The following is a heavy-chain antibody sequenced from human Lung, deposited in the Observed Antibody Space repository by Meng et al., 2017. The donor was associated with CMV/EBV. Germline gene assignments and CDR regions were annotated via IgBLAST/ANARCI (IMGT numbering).Heavy chain of an antibody. J-gene: IGHJ5*02. CDR1: GFTFSSYW. CDR3: ARSTGNGNDESAFDL. V-gene: IGHV3-74*01. Sequence: ESLKISCEASGFTFSSYWLRWVRQPPGQGLAWVSRINSDGCSTYYAGSVKRRFTISRDNVKNTLYLQMNSLRAEDAAVYYCARSTGNGNDESAFDLWGQGXLVTVSS. D-gene: IGHD1-1*01. CDR2: INSDGCST.